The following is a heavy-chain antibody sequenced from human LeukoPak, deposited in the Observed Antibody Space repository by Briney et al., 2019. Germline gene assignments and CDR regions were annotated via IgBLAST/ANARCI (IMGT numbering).Heavy chain of an antibody. CDR1: GFTFSNAW. CDR2: IKSKTDGGTT. Sequence: GGSLRLSCAASGFTFSNAWMNWVRQGQGKGLEWVGRIKSKTDGGTTDYAAPVKGRFTISRDDSKNTLYLQMNSLKTEDTAVYYCTTGNQYDFWSGYPPFDYWGQGTLVTVSS. CDR3: TTGNQYDFWSGYPPFDY. D-gene: IGHD3-3*01. V-gene: IGHV3-15*07. J-gene: IGHJ4*02.